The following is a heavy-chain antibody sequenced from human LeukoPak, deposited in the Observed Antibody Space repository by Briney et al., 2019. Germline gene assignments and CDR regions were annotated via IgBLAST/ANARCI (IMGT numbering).Heavy chain of an antibody. CDR2: INPSGGST. J-gene: IGHJ1*01. V-gene: IGHV1-46*01. CDR3: ARDSGYSSSHKYFQH. D-gene: IGHD6-13*01. Sequence: ASVKVSCKASGYTFTSYYMHWVRQAPGQGLEWMGIINPSGGSTNYAQKFQGRVTITADESTSTAYMELSSLRSEDTAVYYCARDSGYSSSHKYFQHWGQGTLVTVSS. CDR1: GYTFTSYY.